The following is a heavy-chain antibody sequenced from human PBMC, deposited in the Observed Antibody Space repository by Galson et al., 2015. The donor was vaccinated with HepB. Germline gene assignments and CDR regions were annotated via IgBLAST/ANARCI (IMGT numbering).Heavy chain of an antibody. D-gene: IGHD6-6*01. V-gene: IGHV1-69*13. Sequence: SVKVSCKASGGTFSSYAISWVRQAPGQGLEWMGGIIPIFGTANYAQKFQGRVTITADESTSTAYMELRSPRSDDTALYYCARGSGSSSSGIDYWGQGTLVTVSS. CDR2: IIPIFGTA. CDR1: GGTFSSYA. J-gene: IGHJ4*02. CDR3: ARGSGSSSSGIDY.